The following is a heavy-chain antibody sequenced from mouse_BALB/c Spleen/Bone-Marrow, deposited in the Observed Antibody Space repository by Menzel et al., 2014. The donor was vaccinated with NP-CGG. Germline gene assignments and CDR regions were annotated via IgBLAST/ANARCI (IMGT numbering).Heavy chain of an antibody. CDR1: GFNIKDYY. J-gene: IGHJ2*01. D-gene: IGHD4-1*01. CDR3: VGWEDY. V-gene: IGHV14-4*02. Sequence: EVQVVESGAELVRSGASVKLSCTASGFNIKDYYMHWVKQRPEQGLEWIGWIDPGNGDTEYAPKFQCKATIASDTSSNTAYLQLSSLTSGDTVVYYCVGWEDYWGQGTTLTVSS. CDR2: IDPGNGDT.